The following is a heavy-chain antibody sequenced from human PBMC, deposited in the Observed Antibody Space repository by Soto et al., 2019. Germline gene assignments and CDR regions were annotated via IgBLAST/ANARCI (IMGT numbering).Heavy chain of an antibody. CDR2: IWYDGSNK. V-gene: IGHV3-33*01. CDR3: ARDRAVRGVIGSYNWFDP. J-gene: IGHJ5*02. D-gene: IGHD3-10*01. Sequence: AGGSLRLSCAASGFTFSSYGMHWVRQAPGKGLEWVAVIWYDGSNKYYADSVKGRFTISRDNSKNTLYLQMNSLRAEDTAVYYCARDRAVRGVIGSYNWFDPWGQGTLVTVSS. CDR1: GFTFSSYG.